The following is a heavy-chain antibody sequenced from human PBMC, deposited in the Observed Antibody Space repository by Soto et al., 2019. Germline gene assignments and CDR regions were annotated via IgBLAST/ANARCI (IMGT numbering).Heavy chain of an antibody. D-gene: IGHD1-26*01. CDR2: IIDSGGST. Sequence: GGSLRLSCAASGFTVSSNYMGWVRQAPGKGLEWVSDIIDSGGSTYYADAVKGRFTISRDNSKSTLYLQMNSLRAEDTAVYYCGKGRSYYYYYGVDVWGQGTTVTVSS. CDR1: GFTVSSNY. V-gene: IGHV3-23*01. J-gene: IGHJ6*02. CDR3: GKGRSYYYYYGVDV.